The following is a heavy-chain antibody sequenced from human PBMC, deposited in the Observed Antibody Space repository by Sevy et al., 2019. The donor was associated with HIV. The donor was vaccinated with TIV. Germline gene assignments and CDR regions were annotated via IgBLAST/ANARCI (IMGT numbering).Heavy chain of an antibody. V-gene: IGHV3-30-3*01. CDR3: ARGPTYYYDSSRYDLFDP. J-gene: IGHJ5*02. Sequence: GGSLRLSCAASGFTFSSFAMHWVRQAPDKGLEWAAVISYDGSNKYYADSVKGRFTISRDNSENTLYLQMNSLRAEDTAVYYCARGPTYYYDSSRYDLFDPWGQGTLVTVSS. D-gene: IGHD3-22*01. CDR1: GFTFSSFA. CDR2: ISYDGSNK.